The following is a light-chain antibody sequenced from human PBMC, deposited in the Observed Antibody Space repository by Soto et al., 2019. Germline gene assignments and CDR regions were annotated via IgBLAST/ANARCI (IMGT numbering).Light chain of an antibody. V-gene: IGKV1-13*02. CDR1: RGISSA. J-gene: IGKJ3*01. CDR3: QQFNSYPVT. CDR2: DAS. Sequence: AIQLTQSPSSLSASVGDRVTITCRASRGISSALAWYQQKPGKAPKLLIYDASSLESGVPSRFSGSGSGTDFTFTISSLQPEDFATYYCQQFNSYPVTFGPGTKVDIK.